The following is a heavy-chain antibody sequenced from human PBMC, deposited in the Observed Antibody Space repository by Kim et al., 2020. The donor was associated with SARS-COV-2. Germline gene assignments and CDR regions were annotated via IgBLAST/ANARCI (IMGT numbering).Heavy chain of an antibody. V-gene: IGHV4-59*01. CDR3: ASNLVCSSTSCYESDY. Sequence: LKSRVTISVDTSKNQFSLKLSSVTAADTAVYYCASNLVCSSTSCYESDYWGQGTLVTVSS. D-gene: IGHD2-2*01. J-gene: IGHJ4*02.